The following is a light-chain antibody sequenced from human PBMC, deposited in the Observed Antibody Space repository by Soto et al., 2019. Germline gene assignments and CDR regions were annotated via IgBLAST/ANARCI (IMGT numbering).Light chain of an antibody. CDR3: QAWDSSAAF. CDR1: KLGDKY. Sequence: SYELTQPPSVSVSPGQTASITCSGDKLGDKYASWYQQKPGQSPVLVIYQDHKRPSGIPERFSGSISGNTATLTISGIQATDEGDYHCQAWDSSAAFFGGGTKLTVL. CDR2: QDH. V-gene: IGLV3-1*01. J-gene: IGLJ2*01.